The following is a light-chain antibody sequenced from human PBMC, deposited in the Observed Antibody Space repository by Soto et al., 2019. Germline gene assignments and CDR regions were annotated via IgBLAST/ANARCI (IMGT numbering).Light chain of an antibody. CDR2: GAS. V-gene: IGKV3-15*01. Sequence: EMVMTQSPATLSVSPGESATLSCRASQGVASNLAWYQQKPGQAPRLLIYGASTRATGIPARFSGSGSGTEFTLTISSLLSEDFAVYYCQQYNNWWTFGQGTKVEIK. CDR3: QQYNNWWT. J-gene: IGKJ1*01. CDR1: QGVASN.